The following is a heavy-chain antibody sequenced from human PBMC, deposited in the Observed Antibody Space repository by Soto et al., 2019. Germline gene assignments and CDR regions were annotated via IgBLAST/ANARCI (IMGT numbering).Heavy chain of an antibody. CDR3: ARESHDILTGPPWVWYFDL. CDR1: GGSFSGYY. V-gene: IGHV4-34*01. CDR2: INDRGSI. Sequence: QVQLQQWGAGPLRPLETLSLTCGVSGGSFSGYYWAWIRQSPGKGLEWIGEINDRGSINYNPSLNRRVSISVYTSKNLYALNLWSVTAADTAVYYCARESHDILTGPPWVWYFDLWGRGNLVTVSS. D-gene: IGHD3-9*01. J-gene: IGHJ2*01.